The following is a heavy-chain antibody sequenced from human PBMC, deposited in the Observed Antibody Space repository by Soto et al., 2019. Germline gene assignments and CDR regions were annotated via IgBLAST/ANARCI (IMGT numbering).Heavy chain of an antibody. CDR2: IYYSGST. V-gene: IGHV4-61*08. CDR1: GGSIVSSGCC. D-gene: IGHD6-19*01. CDR3: ARGGGRGWTYYFDY. Sequence: SQTQSLTCTVSGGSIVSSGCCWGRNRRPPGKGLEWIGYIYYSGSTNSNPSLKSRVTISVDTSKNQFSLDLSSVTAADTAVYYCARGGGRGWTYYFDYWGQGMQVTVSS. J-gene: IGHJ4*02.